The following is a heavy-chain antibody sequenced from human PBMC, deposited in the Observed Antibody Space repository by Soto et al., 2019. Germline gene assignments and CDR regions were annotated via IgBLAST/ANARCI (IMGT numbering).Heavy chain of an antibody. Sequence: LKISCKGSGYSFTSYWINWVRQMPGKGLEWMGVIYPGDSDTRYSPSFQGQVTISADKSINTAYLQWRSLKASDTAVYYCARHRGSPGSYFGMDVWGQGTTVTVSS. CDR3: ARHRGSPGSYFGMDV. J-gene: IGHJ6*02. CDR2: IYPGDSDT. CDR1: GYSFTSYW. V-gene: IGHV5-51*01. D-gene: IGHD5-12*01.